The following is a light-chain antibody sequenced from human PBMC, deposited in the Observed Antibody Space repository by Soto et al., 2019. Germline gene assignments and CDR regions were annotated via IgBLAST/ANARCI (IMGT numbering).Light chain of an antibody. CDR2: KIS. CDR3: MQATQFPHT. V-gene: IGKV2-24*01. Sequence: DIVMTQTPLSSPVTLGQPASISCRSSQSLVHSDGNTYLSWVLQRPGQPPRLLMYKISNRFSGVPERFSGSGTGTDFTLRISRVEDGDVGVYYCMQATQFPHTFGQGTKLEIK. J-gene: IGKJ2*01. CDR1: QSLVHSDGNTY.